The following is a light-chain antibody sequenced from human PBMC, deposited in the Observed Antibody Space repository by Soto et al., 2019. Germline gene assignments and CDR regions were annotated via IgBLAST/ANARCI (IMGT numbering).Light chain of an antibody. Sequence: DIKMTQSPSSLSASVGDRVTITCRASQSIDSYLNWYQQKPGKAPKLLIYAASSLQSGVPSRFSGSASGTDFTLTINSLQPEDFATYYCQQSYRTPITFGQGTRLEMK. V-gene: IGKV1-39*01. CDR1: QSIDSY. CDR2: AAS. CDR3: QQSYRTPIT. J-gene: IGKJ5*01.